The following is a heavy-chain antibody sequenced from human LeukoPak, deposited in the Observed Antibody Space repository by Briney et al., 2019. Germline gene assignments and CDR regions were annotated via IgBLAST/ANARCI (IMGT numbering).Heavy chain of an antibody. CDR2: ISAYNGNT. Sequence: SVEVSCKASGYTFTSYGISWVRQAPGQGLEWMGWISAYNGNTNYAQKFQGRVTMTRDTSISTAYMELSRLRPDDTAVYYCARDEFDCSSTSCYQVVWGQGTTVTVSS. V-gene: IGHV1-18*01. D-gene: IGHD2-2*01. CDR3: ARDEFDCSSTSCYQVV. CDR1: GYTFTSYG. J-gene: IGHJ6*02.